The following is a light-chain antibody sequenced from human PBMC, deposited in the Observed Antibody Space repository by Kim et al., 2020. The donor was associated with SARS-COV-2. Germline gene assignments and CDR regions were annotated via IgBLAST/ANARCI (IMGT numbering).Light chain of an antibody. CDR2: VAS. V-gene: IGKV1-39*01. CDR1: QSISSD. J-gene: IGKJ1*01. Sequence: DIQMTQSPSSLSASVGDRVTITCRASQSISSDLNWYQQKAGKAPKLLIHVASSLQSGVPSRFSGSGSGTDFTLTISSLQSEDFATYYCQQSYSTPPTFGQGNKVDIK. CDR3: QQSYSTPPT.